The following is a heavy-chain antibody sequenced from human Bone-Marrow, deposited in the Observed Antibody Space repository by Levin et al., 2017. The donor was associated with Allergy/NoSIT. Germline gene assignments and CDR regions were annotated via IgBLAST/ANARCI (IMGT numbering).Heavy chain of an antibody. V-gene: IGHV4-34*01. CDR3: ANGYSYGTD. Sequence: SQTLSLTCAVYGGSFSGYYWTWIRQSPGKGLEWIGEIHHSGSTDYIPSLKSRLTISMDTSKNQFSLRLTSVTAADTAVYYCANGYSYGTDWGQGTLVTVSS. J-gene: IGHJ4*02. D-gene: IGHD5-18*01. CDR2: IHHSGST. CDR1: GGSFSGYY.